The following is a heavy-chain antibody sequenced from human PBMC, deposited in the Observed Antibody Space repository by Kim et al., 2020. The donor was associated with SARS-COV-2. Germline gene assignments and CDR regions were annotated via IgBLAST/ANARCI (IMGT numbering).Heavy chain of an antibody. CDR2: INHSGST. J-gene: IGHJ4*02. CDR1: GGSFSGYY. Sequence: SETLSLTCAVYGGSFSGYYWSWIRQPPGKGLEWIGEINHSGSTNYNPSLKSRVTISVDTSKNQFSLKLSSVTAADTAVYYCARMITYYDILTGYYKLGPQRRFDYWGQGTLV. CDR3: ARMITYYDILTGYYKLGPQRRFDY. D-gene: IGHD3-9*01. V-gene: IGHV4-34*01.